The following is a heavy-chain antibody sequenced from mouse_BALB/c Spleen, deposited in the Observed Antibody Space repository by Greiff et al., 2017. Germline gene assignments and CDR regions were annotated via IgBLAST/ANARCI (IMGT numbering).Heavy chain of an antibody. V-gene: IGHV2-6-7*01. Sequence: QVQLKESGPGLVAPSQSLSITCTVSGFSLTGYGVNWVRQPPGKGLEWLGMIWGDGSTDYNSALKSRLSISKDNSKSQVFLKMNSLQTDDTARYYCARGIYYDYVSWFAYWGQGTLVTVSA. D-gene: IGHD2-4*01. J-gene: IGHJ3*01. CDR2: IWGDGST. CDR3: ARGIYYDYVSWFAY. CDR1: GFSLTGYG.